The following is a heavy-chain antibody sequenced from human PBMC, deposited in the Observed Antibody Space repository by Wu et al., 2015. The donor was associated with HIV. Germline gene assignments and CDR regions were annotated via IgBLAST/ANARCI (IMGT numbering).Heavy chain of an antibody. D-gene: IGHD6-13*01. J-gene: IGHJ5*02. Sequence: QVQLVQSGAEVKKPGASVKVSCKASGYTFTGHYIHWVRQAPGQGLEWMGGIIPIFGTANYAQKFQGRVTITADESTSTAYMELSSLRSEDTAVYYCARGHRRHLLAAAGTSWFDPWGQGTLVTVSS. V-gene: IGHV1-69*01. CDR3: ARGHRRHLLAAAGTSWFDP. CDR2: IIPIFGTA. CDR1: GYTFTGHY.